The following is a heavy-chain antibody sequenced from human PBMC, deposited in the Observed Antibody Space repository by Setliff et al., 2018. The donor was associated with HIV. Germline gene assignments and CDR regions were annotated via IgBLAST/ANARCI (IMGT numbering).Heavy chain of an antibody. D-gene: IGHD5-18*01. V-gene: IGHV4-59*11. CDR3: TRDLSIVTRAFDI. J-gene: IGHJ3*02. CDR1: GGSISSHY. CDR2: IYYSGST. Sequence: SETLSLTCTVSGGSISSHYWSWIRQPPGKGLEWIGSIYYSGSTNYNPSLKSRVTISVDTSKNQFSLKLSSVTAADTAVYYCTRDLSIVTRAFDIWGQGTMVTVSS.